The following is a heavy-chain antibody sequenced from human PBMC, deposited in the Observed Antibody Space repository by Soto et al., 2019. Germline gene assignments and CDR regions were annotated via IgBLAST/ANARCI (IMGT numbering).Heavy chain of an antibody. CDR3: ARAYSSAWYYFDY. D-gene: IGHD6-19*01. CDR2: IYYSGST. V-gene: IGHV4-59*01. CDR1: GGSISSYY. J-gene: IGHJ4*02. Sequence: SETLSLTCTVSGGSISSYYWSWIRQPPGKGLEWIGYIYYSGSTNYNPSLKSRVTISIDTSKNQFSLKLSSVTAADMAMYYCARAYSSAWYYFDYWGQGTQVTVSS.